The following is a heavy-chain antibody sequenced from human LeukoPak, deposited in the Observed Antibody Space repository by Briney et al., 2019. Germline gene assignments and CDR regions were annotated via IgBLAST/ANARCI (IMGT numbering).Heavy chain of an antibody. CDR1: GGSFSGYY. Sequence: SETLSLTCAVYGGSFSGYYWSWIRQPPGKGLEWIGEINHSGSTNYNPSLKSRVTISVDTSKNQFSRKLSSVTAADTAVYYCARSGSSWYYYYGMDVWGQGTTVTVSS. J-gene: IGHJ6*02. CDR3: ARSGSSWYYYYGMDV. CDR2: INHSGST. D-gene: IGHD2-15*01. V-gene: IGHV4-34*01.